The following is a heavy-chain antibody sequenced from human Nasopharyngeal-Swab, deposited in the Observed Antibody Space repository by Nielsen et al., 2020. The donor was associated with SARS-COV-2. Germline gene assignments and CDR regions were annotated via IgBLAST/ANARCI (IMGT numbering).Heavy chain of an antibody. CDR2: IGDKDHNYAT. J-gene: IGHJ4*02. V-gene: IGHV3-73*01. Sequence: GRQMRGKGLEWVGRIGDKDHNYATTDGASVQGRFTISKDDSKNTAFLQMDSLKTEDTALYYCTTDFYFDYWGQGTLVTVSS. CDR3: TTDFYFDY.